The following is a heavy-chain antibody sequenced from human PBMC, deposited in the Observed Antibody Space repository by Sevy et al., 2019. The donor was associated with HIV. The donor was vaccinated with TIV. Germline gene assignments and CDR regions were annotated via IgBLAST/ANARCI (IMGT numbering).Heavy chain of an antibody. CDR1: GFTSDVYA. Sequence: GGSLRLSCTVSGFTSDVYAMHWVRQAPGKGLEWVSGISWNSGNIGYADSVKGRFTISRDNAKKSLDLQMNSLRVEDTALYYCAKDAALGIFDAFHIWGQGTMVTVSS. CDR3: AKDAALGIFDAFHI. J-gene: IGHJ3*02. V-gene: IGHV3-9*02. CDR2: ISWNSGNI. D-gene: IGHD7-27*01.